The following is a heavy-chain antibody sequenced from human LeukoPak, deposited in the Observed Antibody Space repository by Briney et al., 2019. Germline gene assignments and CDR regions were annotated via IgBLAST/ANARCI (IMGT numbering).Heavy chain of an antibody. CDR3: ATGLWFGKYLDV. D-gene: IGHD3-10*01. V-gene: IGHV1-46*01. J-gene: IGHJ6*04. CDR1: GYTFTSYY. CDR2: INPSGGST. Sequence: ASVKVSCKASGYTFTSYYMHWVRQAPGQGLEWTGIINPSGGSTSYAQKFQGRVTMTRDMSTSTAYMELSSLRSEDTAVYYCATGLWFGKYLDVWGKGTTVTISS.